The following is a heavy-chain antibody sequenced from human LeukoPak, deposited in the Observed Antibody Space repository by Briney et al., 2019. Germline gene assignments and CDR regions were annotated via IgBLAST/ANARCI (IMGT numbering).Heavy chain of an antibody. CDR2: IKQDGSEK. J-gene: IGHJ5*02. CDR3: ARLIVVVVAAGPQFDP. Sequence: PGGSLRLSCAASGFTFSSYWMSWVRQAPGKGLEWVANIKQDGSEKYYVDSVKGRFTISRDNAKNSLYLQMNSLRAEDTAVYYCARLIVVVVAAGPQFDPWGQGTLVTVSS. CDR1: GFTFSSYW. D-gene: IGHD2-15*01. V-gene: IGHV3-7*01.